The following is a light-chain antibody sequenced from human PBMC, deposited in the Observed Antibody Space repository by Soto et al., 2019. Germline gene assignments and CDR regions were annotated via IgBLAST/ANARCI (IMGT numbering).Light chain of an antibody. CDR2: SNN. CDR1: SSNIGSNT. V-gene: IGLV1-44*01. Sequence: QSVLTQPPSASGTPGQRVTISCSGSSSNIGSNTVNWYQQLPGPAPKLLIYSNNHRPSGVPDRFSGSKSGTSASLAISGLQSEDEADYYCAAWDDSLNGVVFGGGTKVTVL. CDR3: AAWDDSLNGVV. J-gene: IGLJ2*01.